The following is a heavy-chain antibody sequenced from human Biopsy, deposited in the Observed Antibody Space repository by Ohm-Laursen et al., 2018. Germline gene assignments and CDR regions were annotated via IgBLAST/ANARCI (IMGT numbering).Heavy chain of an antibody. CDR2: INQSGST. V-gene: IGHV4-34*08. Sequence: SETLSLTCVVFGRTFSDYRWTWIRQPPGKGLEWIGQINQSGSTNYNPSLKSRVTISADASKYEFSLRLISVTAADTAVYFCGNEVYGRDYWGLGARVTVSS. D-gene: IGHD4-17*01. CDR3: GNEVYGRDY. CDR1: GRTFSDYR. J-gene: IGHJ4*02.